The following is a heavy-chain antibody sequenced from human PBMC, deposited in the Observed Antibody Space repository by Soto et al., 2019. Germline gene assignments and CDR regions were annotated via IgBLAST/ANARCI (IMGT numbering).Heavy chain of an antibody. CDR1: GFSLSNARMG. J-gene: IGHJ2*01. Sequence: QVTLKESGPVLVKPTETLTLTCTVSGFSLSNARMGVSWIRQPPGKALEWLAHIFSNDEKSYSTSLKSRLTISKDTSKSQVVLTMTNMDPVDTATYYCARIQGTDFWSGYLWYFDLWGRGTLVTVSS. CDR3: ARIQGTDFWSGYLWYFDL. D-gene: IGHD3-3*01. CDR2: IFSNDEK. V-gene: IGHV2-26*01.